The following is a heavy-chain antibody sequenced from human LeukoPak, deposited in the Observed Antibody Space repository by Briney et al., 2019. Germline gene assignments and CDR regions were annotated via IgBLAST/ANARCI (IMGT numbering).Heavy chain of an antibody. CDR2: INHSGST. CDR1: GGSFSGYY. Sequence: SETLSLTCAVYGGSFSGYYWSWIRQPPGKGLEWIGEINHSGSTNYNPSLKSRVTISVDTSKNQFSLKLSSVTAADTAVYYCARRGSVPAAMPYDYWGQGPLVTVSS. D-gene: IGHD2-2*01. CDR3: ARRGSVPAAMPYDY. J-gene: IGHJ4*02. V-gene: IGHV4-34*01.